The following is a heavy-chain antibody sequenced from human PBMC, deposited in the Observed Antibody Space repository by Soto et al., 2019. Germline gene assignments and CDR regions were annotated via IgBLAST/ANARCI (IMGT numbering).Heavy chain of an antibody. V-gene: IGHV1-69*13. CDR2: IIPIFGTA. D-gene: IGHD2-21*02. J-gene: IGHJ3*02. Sequence: SVKVSCKASGGTFSSYAISWVRQAPGQGLEWMGGIIPIFGTANYAQKFQGRVTITADESTSTAYMELSSLRSEDTAVYYCAREVFGVVTLGAFDIWGQGTMVTVSS. CDR3: AREVFGVVTLGAFDI. CDR1: GGTFSSYA.